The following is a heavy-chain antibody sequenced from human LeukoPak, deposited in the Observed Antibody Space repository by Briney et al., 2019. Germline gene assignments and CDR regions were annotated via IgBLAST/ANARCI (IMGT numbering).Heavy chain of an antibody. Sequence: PSETLSLTCTVSGDSLSSHYWSWIRQPPGKGLEWIGYIYGSGSTHYDPSLRGRVTISEDTSKNQFSLKLTSVTAADTAVYYCARNVGWYSHDSWGQGTLVTVSS. CDR1: GDSLSSHY. V-gene: IGHV4-59*08. CDR3: ARNVGWYSHDS. D-gene: IGHD6-19*01. CDR2: IYGSGST. J-gene: IGHJ4*02.